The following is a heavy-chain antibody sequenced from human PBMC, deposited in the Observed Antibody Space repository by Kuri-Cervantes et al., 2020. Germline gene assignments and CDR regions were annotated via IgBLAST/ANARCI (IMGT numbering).Heavy chain of an antibody. V-gene: IGHV3-30-3*01. CDR3: AKAEQAYDSSGYYSGFDC. D-gene: IGHD3-22*01. J-gene: IGHJ4*02. CDR1: GFTFSSYA. Sequence: GESLKISCAASGFTFSSYAMHWVRQAPGKGLEWVAVISYDGSNKYYADSVKGRFTISRDNSKNTLYLQMNSLRAEDTAVYYCAKAEQAYDSSGYYSGFDCWGQGTLVTVSS. CDR2: ISYDGSNK.